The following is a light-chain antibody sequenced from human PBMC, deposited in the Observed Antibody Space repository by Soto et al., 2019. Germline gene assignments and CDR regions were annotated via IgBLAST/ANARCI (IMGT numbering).Light chain of an antibody. V-gene: IGKV3-15*01. CDR1: QSVSIL. J-gene: IGKJ1*01. CDR2: GAS. CDR3: QQYNTWPRT. Sequence: EIVMTQSPATLSVSPGERATLSYRASQSVSILLAWYQQKPGQAPSLLIYGASTRATGIPARFSGSGSGTDFTLTITSLQSEDFGIYYCQQYNTWPRTFGQGTKVDIK.